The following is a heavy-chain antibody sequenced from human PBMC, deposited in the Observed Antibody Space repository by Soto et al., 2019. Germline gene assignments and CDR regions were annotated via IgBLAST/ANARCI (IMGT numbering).Heavy chain of an antibody. CDR1: GDTSSNYG. J-gene: IGHJ6*02. D-gene: IGHD1-26*01. CDR2: ILPVFGTT. Sequence: SVKVSCKASGDTSSNYGVSWVRQAPGQGLERMGGILPVFGTTTYARNFQGRITITADKSTSTVYMELTSLRSDDTATYYCARDPDEVVGTDYHYYGMDVWDQGATVTVSS. V-gene: IGHV1-69*06. CDR3: ARDPDEVVGTDYHYYGMDV.